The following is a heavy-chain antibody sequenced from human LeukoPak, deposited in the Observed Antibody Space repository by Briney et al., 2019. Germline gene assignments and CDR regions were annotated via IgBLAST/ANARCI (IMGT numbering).Heavy chain of an antibody. CDR3: ARDRSTRGNWLDT. D-gene: IGHD2-2*01. V-gene: IGHV1-2*02. J-gene: IGHJ5*02. CDR1: GYTFTGHY. CDR2: IAPDSGGT. Sequence: ASVKVSCKTSGYTFTGHYVHWVRQAPGQGLEWMGWIAPDSGGTNYAQQFQDRVTMTRDTSLSIAYMEVSRLRPDDTAVYYCARDRSTRGNWLDTWGQGTLVTLSS.